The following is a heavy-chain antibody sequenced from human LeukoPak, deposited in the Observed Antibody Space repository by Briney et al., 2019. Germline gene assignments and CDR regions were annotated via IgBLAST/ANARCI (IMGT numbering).Heavy chain of an antibody. CDR1: GGSVSSGSYY. Sequence: PSETLSLTCTVSGGSVSSGSYYWSWIRQPPGKGLEWIGYVYYSGSTNCNPSLKSRVTISVDTSKNQFSLKLSSVTAADTAVYYCARRSSESFDFWGQGTLVTVSS. CDR3: ARRSSESFDF. J-gene: IGHJ4*02. D-gene: IGHD3-22*01. CDR2: VYYSGST. V-gene: IGHV4-61*01.